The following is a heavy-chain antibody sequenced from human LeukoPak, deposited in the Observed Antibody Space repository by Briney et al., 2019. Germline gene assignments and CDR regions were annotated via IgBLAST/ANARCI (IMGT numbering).Heavy chain of an antibody. CDR2: ITISGHTK. V-gene: IGHV3-48*03. CDR1: GGDLNTYE. J-gene: IGHJ5*02. CDR3: ARGDPHADL. Sequence: GGSLRLSCAASGGDLNTYEMNWVRQAPGKGLEWIADITISGHTKNYADSVKGRFTISRDNAGTSLYLQMNSLRVEDTGVYYCARGDPHADLWGQGTLVPVSS.